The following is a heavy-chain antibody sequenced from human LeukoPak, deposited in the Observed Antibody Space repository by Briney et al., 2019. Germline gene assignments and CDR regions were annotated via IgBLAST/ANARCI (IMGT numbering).Heavy chain of an antibody. CDR2: ISGSGGST. J-gene: IGHJ4*02. Sequence: GGSLRLSCAASGFTFSSYAMSWVRQAPGKGLEWVPAISGSGGSTYYADSVKGRFTISRDNSKNTLYLQMNSLRAEDTAVYYCAKDYCSSTSCYYFDYWGQGTLVTVSS. V-gene: IGHV3-23*01. CDR1: GFTFSSYA. D-gene: IGHD2-2*01. CDR3: AKDYCSSTSCYYFDY.